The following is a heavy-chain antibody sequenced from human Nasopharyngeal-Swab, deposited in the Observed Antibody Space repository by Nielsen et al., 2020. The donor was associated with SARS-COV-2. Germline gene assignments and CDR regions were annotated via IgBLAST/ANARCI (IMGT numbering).Heavy chain of an antibody. V-gene: IGHV3-33*01. CDR1: GFNFNDFG. J-gene: IGHJ4*02. CDR2: IWSDGSHE. CDR3: ARGPGVSRHDY. D-gene: IGHD2-8*01. Sequence: SLKISCAASGFNFNDFGMHWVRQAPGKGLEWVAVIWSDGSHENHVDSVKGRFTISRDHSKDTLFLQMNSLRVEDTAVYYCARGPGVSRHDYWGQGALVTVSS.